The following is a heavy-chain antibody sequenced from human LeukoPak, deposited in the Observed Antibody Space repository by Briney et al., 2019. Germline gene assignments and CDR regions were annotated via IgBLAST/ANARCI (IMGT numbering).Heavy chain of an antibody. CDR3: ARESGYSYGLAGFFDY. D-gene: IGHD5-18*01. Sequence: GGSLRLSCAASGLTFSGYSVNWVRQAPGKGLEWVSSIGSSGLYIYYADSVKGRFTISKDTAKNTLYLQMNSLRAEDTAVYYCARESGYSYGLAGFFDYWGQGTLVTVSS. CDR2: IGSSGLYI. CDR1: GLTFSGYS. V-gene: IGHV3-21*04. J-gene: IGHJ4*02.